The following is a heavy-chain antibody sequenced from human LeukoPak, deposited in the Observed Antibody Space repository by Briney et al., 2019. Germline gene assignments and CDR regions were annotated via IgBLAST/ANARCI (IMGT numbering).Heavy chain of an antibody. V-gene: IGHV4-34*01. Sequence: SETLSLTCAVYGGSFSGYYWSWIRQPPGKGLEWIGEINHSGSTNYNPSLKSRVTISVDTSKNQFSLKLSSVTAADTAVYYCARGGYNYHFDYWGQGTLVTVSS. J-gene: IGHJ4*02. D-gene: IGHD5-24*01. CDR2: INHSGST. CDR1: GGSFSGYY. CDR3: ARGGYNYHFDY.